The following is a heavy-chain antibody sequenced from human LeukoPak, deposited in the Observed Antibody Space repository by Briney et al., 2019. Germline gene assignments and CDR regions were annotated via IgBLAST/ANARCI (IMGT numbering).Heavy chain of an antibody. D-gene: IGHD3-22*01. CDR2: ISGSGGST. Sequence: GGSLRLSCAASGFTFSSYGMSWVRQAPGKGLEWVSAISGSGGSTYYADSVKGRFTISRDNSKNTLYLQMNSLRAEDTAVYYCAKVNGPYDSSGYYPDYWGQGTLVTVSS. V-gene: IGHV3-23*01. J-gene: IGHJ4*02. CDR3: AKVNGPYDSSGYYPDY. CDR1: GFTFSSYG.